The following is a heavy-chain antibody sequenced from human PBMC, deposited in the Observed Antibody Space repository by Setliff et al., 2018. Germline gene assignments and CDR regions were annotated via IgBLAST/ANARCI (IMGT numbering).Heavy chain of an antibody. CDR3: ARHVGIRGRGYNYYYYYMDV. V-gene: IGHV4-59*08. D-gene: IGHD3-10*01. J-gene: IGHJ6*03. Sequence: SETLSLTCTVSGGSISSSYWSWIRQPPGKGLEWIGYFYHSGSMNYNPSLKGRVTMSVDTSNNQLSLKLTSVSAADTAVYSCARHVGIRGRGYNYYYYYMDVWGKGTTVTVSS. CDR1: GGSISSSY. CDR2: FYHSGSM.